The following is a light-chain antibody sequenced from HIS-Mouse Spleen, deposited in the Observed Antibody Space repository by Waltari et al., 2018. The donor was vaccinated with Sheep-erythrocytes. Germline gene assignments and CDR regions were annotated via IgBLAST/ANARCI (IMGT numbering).Light chain of an antibody. V-gene: IGKV1D-13*01. Sequence: AIQLTQSPSSLSASVGDRVTITCRASQGLSSALAWYQQKPGKAPKLLIYDASSLESGVPSRFSGSGAGTDFTLTISCQQPEDFATYYCQQFNNYPRTFGQGTKVEIK. CDR2: DAS. CDR3: QQFNNYPRT. J-gene: IGKJ1*01. CDR1: QGLSSA.